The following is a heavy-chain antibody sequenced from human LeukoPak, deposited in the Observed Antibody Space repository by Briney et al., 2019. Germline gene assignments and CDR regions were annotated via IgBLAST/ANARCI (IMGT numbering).Heavy chain of an antibody. CDR1: GFTFSSYS. D-gene: IGHD3-10*01. V-gene: IGHV3-21*01. CDR3: ARRSIRGVSRY. J-gene: IGHJ4*02. Sequence: PGGSLRLSCAASGFTFSSYSMNWVRQAPGKGMEWVSSISSSSSYIYYADSVKGRFTISRDNAKNSLYLQMNSLRAEDTAVYYCARRSIRGVSRYWGQGTLVTVSS. CDR2: ISSSSSYI.